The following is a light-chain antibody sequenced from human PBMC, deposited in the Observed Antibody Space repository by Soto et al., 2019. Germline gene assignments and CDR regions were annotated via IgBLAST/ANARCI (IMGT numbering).Light chain of an antibody. CDR3: GTWDSSLSVYV. CDR2: DNN. CDR1: SSNIGDNY. J-gene: IGLJ1*01. Sequence: QSVLKQPPSVSAAPGQKVTISCSGSSSNIGDNYVSWYQQLPGTAPKLLIYDNNKRPSGIPDRFSGSKSGTSATLGITGLQTGDEADYYCGTWDSSLSVYVFGTGTKVTVL. V-gene: IGLV1-51*01.